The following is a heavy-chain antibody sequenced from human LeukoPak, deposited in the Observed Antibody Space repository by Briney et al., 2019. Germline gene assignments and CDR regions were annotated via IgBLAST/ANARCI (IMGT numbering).Heavy chain of an antibody. Sequence: SGPTLVNPTQTLTLTCTFSGFSLRTSGVGVGWIRQPPGKALEWLAVIYWDDDERYSPSLKSRLTITKDTSKNQVVLTMTNMDPVDTATYYCAHSCGGGNSAYFDYWGQGTLVTVSS. V-gene: IGHV2-5*02. J-gene: IGHJ4*02. CDR1: GFSLRTSGVG. CDR2: IYWDDDE. CDR3: AHSCGGGNSAYFDY. D-gene: IGHD4-23*01.